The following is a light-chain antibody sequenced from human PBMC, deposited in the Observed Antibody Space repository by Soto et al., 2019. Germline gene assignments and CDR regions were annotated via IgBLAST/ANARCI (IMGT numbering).Light chain of an antibody. CDR3: QQYNNWPRT. V-gene: IGKV3-15*01. Sequence: EIVMTQSPSTLSVSPGERATLSCRASQSVSSNLAWYQQKPGQALRLLIYGASTRATGIPARLSGSGSGTEFTLTISSLQSEDFAVYYCQQYNNWPRTFGQGTKVE. CDR1: QSVSSN. CDR2: GAS. J-gene: IGKJ1*01.